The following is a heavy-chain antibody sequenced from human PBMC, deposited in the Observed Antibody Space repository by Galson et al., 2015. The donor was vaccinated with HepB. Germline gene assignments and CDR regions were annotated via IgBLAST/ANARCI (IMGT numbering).Heavy chain of an antibody. J-gene: IGHJ4*02. CDR1: GFTFSRLG. V-gene: IGHV3-23*01. CDR3: AKGTTEMDC. CDR2: IGVRGTT. D-gene: IGHD5-24*01. Sequence: SLRLSCAASGFTFSRLGMTWVRQAPGKGLECVSAIGVRGTTDYAESVKGRFTISRDNSKNMLYLQMNNLRAEDTAVYYCAKGTTEMDCWGQGPLLPV.